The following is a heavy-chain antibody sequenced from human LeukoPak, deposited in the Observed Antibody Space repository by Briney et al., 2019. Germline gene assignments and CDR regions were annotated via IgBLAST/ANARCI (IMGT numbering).Heavy chain of an antibody. CDR3: ARGGSGTLDAFDI. J-gene: IGHJ3*02. Sequence: GGSLRLSCAASGFTFSSYSMNWVRQAPGKGLEWVSSISSSSSYIYYADSVKGRFTIPRDNAKNSLYLQMNSLRAEDTAVYYCARGGSGTLDAFDIWGQGTMVTVSS. V-gene: IGHV3-21*01. D-gene: IGHD3-10*01. CDR2: ISSSSSYI. CDR1: GFTFSSYS.